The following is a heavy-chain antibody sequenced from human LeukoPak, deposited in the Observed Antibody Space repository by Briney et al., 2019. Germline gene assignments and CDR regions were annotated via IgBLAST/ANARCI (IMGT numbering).Heavy chain of an antibody. J-gene: IGHJ4*02. CDR2: INPSGAST. CDR3: ARETPGTGAFDY. CDR1: GYTFTSYF. V-gene: IGHV1-46*01. D-gene: IGHD3/OR15-3a*01. Sequence: GASVKVSCKTSGYTFTSYFIHWVRQAPGQGLEWMGIINPSGASTSYAQGFQGRVTMTRDMSTSTVYMELSSLRSEDTAVYYCARETPGTGAFDYWGQGTLVTVSS.